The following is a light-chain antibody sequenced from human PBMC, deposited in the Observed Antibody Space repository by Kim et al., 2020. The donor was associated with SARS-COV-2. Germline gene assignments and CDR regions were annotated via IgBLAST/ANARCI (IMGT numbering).Light chain of an antibody. CDR1: SSNIGSNS. CDR3: AAWDDSLSVPYV. V-gene: IGLV1-47*01. Sequence: ELTQPPSASGTPGQRVTISCSGSSSNIGSNSVYWYQQLPGTAPKLLIYRNNQRPSGVPDRFSGSKSGTSASLAISGLRSEDEADYYCAAWDDSLSVPYVFGTGTKVTVL. J-gene: IGLJ1*01. CDR2: RNN.